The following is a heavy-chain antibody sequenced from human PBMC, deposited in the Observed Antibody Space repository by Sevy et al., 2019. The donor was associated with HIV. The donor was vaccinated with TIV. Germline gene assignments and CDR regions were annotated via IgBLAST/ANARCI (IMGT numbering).Heavy chain of an antibody. Sequence: SETLSLTCTVSGGSISSYYWSWIRQPAGKGLEWIGRIYTSGSTNYNPSLKSRVTMSVDTSKNQFTLKLSSVTAADTAVCYCAREKDGYDSSGYYIRLFDYWGQGTLVTVSS. CDR2: IYTSGST. V-gene: IGHV4-4*07. D-gene: IGHD3-22*01. J-gene: IGHJ4*02. CDR1: GGSISSYY. CDR3: AREKDGYDSSGYYIRLFDY.